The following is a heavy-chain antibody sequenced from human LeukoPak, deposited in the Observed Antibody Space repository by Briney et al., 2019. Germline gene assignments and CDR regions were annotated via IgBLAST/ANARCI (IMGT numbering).Heavy chain of an antibody. CDR2: IYNSGST. Sequence: SETLSLTCSVSGGSISSYHWNWIRQAAGKGLEWIGRIYNSGSTTYNPSLKSRVTMSVDTSKNQFSLKLSSVTAADTAVYYCVRDSGTTGEVKFDPWGQGTLVTVSS. V-gene: IGHV4-4*07. D-gene: IGHD3-10*01. CDR1: GGSISSYH. CDR3: VRDSGTTGEVKFDP. J-gene: IGHJ5*02.